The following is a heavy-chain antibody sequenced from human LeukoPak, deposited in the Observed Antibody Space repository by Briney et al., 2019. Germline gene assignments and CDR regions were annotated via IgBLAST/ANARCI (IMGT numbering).Heavy chain of an antibody. V-gene: IGHV4-39*07. Sequence: PSETLSLTCTVSSGSISNSNYYWGWNRQPPGKGLEWIGSIYYGSVFYSVSTYYNPSLKSRVTMSGDASKNQFSLKLSSVTAADTAAYYCARLGYCSGGSCYYYYYMDVWGKGTTVTVSS. CDR1: SGSISNSNYY. CDR2: IYYGSVFYSVST. CDR3: ARLGYCSGGSCYYYYYMDV. D-gene: IGHD2-15*01. J-gene: IGHJ6*03.